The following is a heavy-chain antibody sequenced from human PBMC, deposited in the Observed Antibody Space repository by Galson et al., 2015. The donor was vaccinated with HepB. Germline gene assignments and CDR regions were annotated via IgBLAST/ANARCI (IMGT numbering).Heavy chain of an antibody. CDR1: GFTFSAYY. CDR2: ISTTSSST. V-gene: IGHV3-11*05. Sequence: SLRLSCAASGFTFSAYYMSWIRQAPGKGLEWVSYISTTSSSTYYADSVKGRFTISRDNSKNTLYLQMNSLRAEDTAVYYCARGYSSSWNSGLGYWGQGTLVTVSS. CDR3: ARGYSSSWNSGLGY. D-gene: IGHD6-13*01. J-gene: IGHJ4*02.